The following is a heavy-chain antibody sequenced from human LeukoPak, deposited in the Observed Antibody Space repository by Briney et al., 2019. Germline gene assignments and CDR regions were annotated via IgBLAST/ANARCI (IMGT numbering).Heavy chain of an antibody. J-gene: IGHJ4*02. CDR3: ARGSGYCYNY. Sequence: PGGSLSLSCAASGFTLSNSNMHWVRQAPGKGLEWVSYISSGSSTIYYAASVKGRFTISRDNAKSSLYLQMNSLSAEDTAVYYCARGSGYCYNYWGQGTLVTVSS. D-gene: IGHD3-22*01. V-gene: IGHV3-48*04. CDR1: GFTLSNSN. CDR2: ISSGSSTI.